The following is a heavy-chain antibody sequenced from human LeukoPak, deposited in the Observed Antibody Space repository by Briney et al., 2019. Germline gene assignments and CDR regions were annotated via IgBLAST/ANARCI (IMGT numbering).Heavy chain of an antibody. J-gene: IGHJ4*02. Sequence: GGSLRLSCAASGLTFSSYGVHWVRQAPGKGLEWVAAISHDGSDKYYADSVKGRFTISRDNSKNTLYLQMNSLRVEDTAVYHCAKDYYYETSAFPDYWGQGALVTISS. CDR3: AKDYYYETSAFPDY. CDR1: GLTFSSYG. CDR2: ISHDGSDK. D-gene: IGHD3-22*01. V-gene: IGHV3-30*18.